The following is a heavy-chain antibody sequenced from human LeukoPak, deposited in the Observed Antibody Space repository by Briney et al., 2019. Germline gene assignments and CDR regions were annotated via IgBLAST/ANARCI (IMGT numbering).Heavy chain of an antibody. V-gene: IGHV1-2*04. Sequence: APVKVSCKASGYTFTGYYMHWVRQAPGQGLEWMGWINPNSGGTNYAQKFQGWVTMTRDTSISTAYMELSRLRSDDTAVYYCARDYSSSWYGADYYYGMDVWGQGTTVTVSS. J-gene: IGHJ6*02. CDR2: INPNSGGT. CDR3: ARDYSSSWYGADYYYGMDV. CDR1: GYTFTGYY. D-gene: IGHD6-13*01.